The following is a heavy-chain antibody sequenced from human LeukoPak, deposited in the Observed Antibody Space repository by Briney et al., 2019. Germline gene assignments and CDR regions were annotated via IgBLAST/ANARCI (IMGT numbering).Heavy chain of an antibody. CDR2: ISYDGSDR. J-gene: IGHJ6*04. V-gene: IGHV3-30*04. CDR3: ASQRPGQVDPYYYGMDL. D-gene: IGHD6-25*01. CDR1: GFTFNSYA. Sequence: QPGRSLRLSCVASGFTFNSYAMHWVRQAPGKGLEYVAVISYDGSDRYYADSAKGRFTISRDNSKNTLYVQMNSLGAEDTAIYYCASQRPGQVDPYYYGMDLWGKGTTVIVSS.